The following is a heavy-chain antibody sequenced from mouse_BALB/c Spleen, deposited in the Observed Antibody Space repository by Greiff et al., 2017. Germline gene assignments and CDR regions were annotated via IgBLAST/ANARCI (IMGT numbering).Heavy chain of an antibody. CDR2: IWAGGST. V-gene: IGHV2-9*02. CDR3: ARDEANWDGYFDY. CDR1: GFSLTSYG. J-gene: IGHJ2*01. D-gene: IGHD4-1*01. Sequence: VQGVESGPGLVAPSQSLSITCTVSGFSLTSYGVHWVRQPPGKGLEWLGVIWAGGSTNYNSALMSRLSISKDNSKSQVFLKMNSLQTDDTAMYYCARDEANWDGYFDYWGQGTTLTVSS.